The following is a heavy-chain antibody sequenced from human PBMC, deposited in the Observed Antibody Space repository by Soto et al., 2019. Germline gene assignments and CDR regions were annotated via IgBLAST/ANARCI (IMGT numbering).Heavy chain of an antibody. CDR2: INPNSGGT. CDR3: ARDRSSTSYRGDAFDI. V-gene: IGHV1-2*04. J-gene: IGHJ3*02. CDR1: GYTFTGYY. Sequence: QVQLVQSGAEVKKPGASVKVSCKASGYTFTGYYIHWVRQTPGQGLEWMGWINPNSGGTNYAQKFQGWVTMTRDTSISTAYMELSRLRSDDTAVYYCARDRSSTSYRGDAFDIWGQGTMVTVSS. D-gene: IGHD2-2*01.